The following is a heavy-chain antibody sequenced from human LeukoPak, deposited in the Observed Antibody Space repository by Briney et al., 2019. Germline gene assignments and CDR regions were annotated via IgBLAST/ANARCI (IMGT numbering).Heavy chain of an antibody. CDR2: IVGSGVTT. J-gene: IGHJ4*02. CDR3: AKDYLTGHFDY. CDR1: GFTFSNYG. D-gene: IGHD3-16*02. Sequence: GGSLRLSCVASGFTFSNYGMNWGRQAPGKGLEWVSGIVGSGVTTYYADSVKGRFTISRDNSKNTLYLHMNTLIAEDTAIYYGAKDYLTGHFDYWGEGPLLPVS. V-gene: IGHV3-23*01.